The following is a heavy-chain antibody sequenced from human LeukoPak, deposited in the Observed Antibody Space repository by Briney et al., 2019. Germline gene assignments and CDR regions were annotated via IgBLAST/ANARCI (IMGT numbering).Heavy chain of an antibody. CDR2: IIPIFGTA. J-gene: IGHJ6*03. CDR3: ARDRSGYSGQYYYYMDV. V-gene: IGHV1-69*13. Sequence: SVKVSCKASGGTFSSYAISWVRQAPGQGLEWMGGIIPIFGTANYAQKFQGRVTITADESTSTAYMELSSLRSEDTAVYYCARDRSGYSGQYYYYMDVWGKGTTVTISS. CDR1: GGTFSSYA. D-gene: IGHD5-12*01.